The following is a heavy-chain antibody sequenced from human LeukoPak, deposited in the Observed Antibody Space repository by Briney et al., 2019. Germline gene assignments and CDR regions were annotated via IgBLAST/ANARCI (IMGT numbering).Heavy chain of an antibody. D-gene: IGHD3-22*01. J-gene: IGHJ6*03. CDR2: ISSSGSTI. CDR1: GFTFSDYY. Sequence: GGSLRLSCVASGFTFSDYYMSWIRQAPGKGLEWVSYISSSGSTIYYADSVKGRFTISRDNAKNSLYLQMNSLRTEDTALYYCAKGAYSQWFYYYYMDVWGKGTTVTVSS. V-gene: IGHV3-11*01. CDR3: AKGAYSQWFYYYYMDV.